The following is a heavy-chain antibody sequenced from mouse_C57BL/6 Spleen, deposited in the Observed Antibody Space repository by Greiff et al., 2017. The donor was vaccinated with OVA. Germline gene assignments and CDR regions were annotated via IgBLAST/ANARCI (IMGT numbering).Heavy chain of an antibody. CDR3: ARGVVTTYYFDY. CDR2: INPGSGGT. J-gene: IGHJ2*01. Sequence: QVQLQQSGAELVRPGTSVKVSCKASGYAFTNYLIEWVKQRPGQGLEWIGVINPGSGGTNYNEKFKGKATLTADKYSSTAYMQLSSLTSEDSAVYFCARGVVTTYYFDYWGQGTTLTVSS. D-gene: IGHD2-5*01. CDR1: GYAFTNYL. V-gene: IGHV1-54*01.